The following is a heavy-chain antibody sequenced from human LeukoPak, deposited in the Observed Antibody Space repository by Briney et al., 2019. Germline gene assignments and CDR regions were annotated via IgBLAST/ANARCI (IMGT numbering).Heavy chain of an antibody. J-gene: IGHJ4*02. CDR1: GFTFDDYA. CDR2: ISWNSGSI. D-gene: IGHD6-13*01. Sequence: PGRSLRLSCAASGFTFDDYAIDWVRQAPGRGLEWVSGISWNSGSIGYADSVKGRFTISRDNAKNSLYLQMNSLRAEDTALYYCAKDIDSSWYGRFDYWGQGTLVTVSS. CDR3: AKDIDSSWYGRFDY. V-gene: IGHV3-9*01.